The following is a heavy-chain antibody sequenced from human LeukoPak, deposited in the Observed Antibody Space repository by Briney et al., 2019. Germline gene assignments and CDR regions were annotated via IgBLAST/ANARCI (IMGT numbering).Heavy chain of an antibody. CDR2: ISGPGDTT. CDR3: AKDRGY. V-gene: IGHV3-23*01. Sequence: GRSLRLSCAASGFTFSTYAMIWVRQAPGKGLEWVSAISGPGDTTFYADSVKGRFTISRDNSKNTLGLQMNSLRADDTAVYYCAKDRGYWGQGTLVTVSS. CDR1: GFTFSTYA. J-gene: IGHJ4*02.